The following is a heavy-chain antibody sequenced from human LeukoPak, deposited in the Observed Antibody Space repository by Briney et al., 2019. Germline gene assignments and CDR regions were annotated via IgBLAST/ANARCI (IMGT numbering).Heavy chain of an antibody. CDR1: GFTFSDYY. Sequence: GGSLRLSCAASGFTFSDYYMSWLRQAPGKGREGGSYISSSGSTIYYADSGRGGFTISRDDAKNSLYLQMNSLRAEDTAVCYCAGGFGIAARPGGYDYWGQGTLVTVSS. V-gene: IGHV3-11*04. J-gene: IGHJ4*02. CDR3: AGGFGIAARPGGYDY. CDR2: ISSSGSTI. D-gene: IGHD6-6*01.